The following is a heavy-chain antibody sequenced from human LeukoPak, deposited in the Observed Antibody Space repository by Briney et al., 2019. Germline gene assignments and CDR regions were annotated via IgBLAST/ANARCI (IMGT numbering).Heavy chain of an antibody. CDR2: INHSGST. V-gene: IGHV4-34*01. CDR3: ARHRCSGGSCYPMNWFDP. J-gene: IGHJ5*02. Sequence: SETLSLTCTVSGGSISSYYWSWIRQPPGKGLEWIGEINHSGSTNYNPSLKSRVTISVDTSKNQFSLKLSSVAAADTAVYYCARHRCSGGSCYPMNWFDPWGQGTLVTVSS. CDR1: GGSISSYY. D-gene: IGHD2-15*01.